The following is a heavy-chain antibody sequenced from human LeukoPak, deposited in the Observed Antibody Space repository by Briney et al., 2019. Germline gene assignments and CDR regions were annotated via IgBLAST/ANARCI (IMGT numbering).Heavy chain of an antibody. V-gene: IGHV4-4*02. CDR2: IYQSAST. J-gene: IGHJ4*02. Sequence: SETLSLTCAVSGGSFSSDNWWSWVRQPSGKGLEWIGEIYQSASTYNPSLQSRVTISVDKSKNQFSLELNSVTAADTAVYYCVRNGHFCLEYWGQGTLVIVSS. CDR1: GGSFSSDNW. CDR3: VRNGHFCLEY. D-gene: IGHD3-3*02.